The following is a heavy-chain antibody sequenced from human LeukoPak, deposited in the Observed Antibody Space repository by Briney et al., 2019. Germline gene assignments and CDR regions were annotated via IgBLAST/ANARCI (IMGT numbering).Heavy chain of an antibody. CDR2: INPNSGGT. CDR3: ARDLTGTTPLAPYYYYYYMDV. CDR1: GYTFTGYY. Sequence: ASVKVSCKASGYTFTGYYMHWVRQAPGQGLEWMGWINPNSGGTNYARKFQGRVTMTRATSISTAYMELSRLRSDDTAVYYCARDLTGTTPLAPYYYYYYMDVWGKGTTVTVSS. J-gene: IGHJ6*03. D-gene: IGHD1-7*01. V-gene: IGHV1-2*02.